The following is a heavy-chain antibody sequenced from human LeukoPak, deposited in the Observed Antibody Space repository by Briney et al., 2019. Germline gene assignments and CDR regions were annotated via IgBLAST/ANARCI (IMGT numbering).Heavy chain of an antibody. CDR1: GGSISSSSYY. CDR3: ARSVTMVRGDYYYTDV. V-gene: IGHV4-39*07. D-gene: IGHD3-10*01. Sequence: SETLSLTCTVSGGSISSSSYYWGWIRQPPGKGLEWIGSIYYSGSTNYNPSLKSRVTISVDTSKNQFSLKLSSVTAADTAVYYCARSVTMVRGDYYYTDVWGKGTTVTVSS. CDR2: IYYSGST. J-gene: IGHJ6*03.